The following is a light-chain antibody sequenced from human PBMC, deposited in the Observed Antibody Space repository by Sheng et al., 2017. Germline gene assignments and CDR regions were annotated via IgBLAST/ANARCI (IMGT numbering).Light chain of an antibody. CDR3: QQRSKWPVT. CDR2: GTY. Sequence: DIVLTQSPGTLSLAPGEGGTLSCRASQSISSTYLAWYQQKPGQAPRLLIYGTYTRATGIPARFSGSGSGTDFTLTISSLEPEDFAVYYCQQRSKWPVTFGPGTKVDIK. CDR1: QSISSTY. V-gene: IGKV3D-20*02. J-gene: IGKJ3*01.